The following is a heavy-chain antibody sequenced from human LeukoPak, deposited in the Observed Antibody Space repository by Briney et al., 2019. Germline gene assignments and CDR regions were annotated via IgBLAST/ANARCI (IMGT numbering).Heavy chain of an antibody. CDR2: INPTSGGT. D-gene: IGHD4-17*01. CDR1: GYTFTGYY. CDR3: ARAAGDYGDYDYFYYMDV. Sequence: ASVKVSCKASGYTFTGYYMHWVRQAPGQGLEWMGWINPTSGGTKYAQKFQGRVTMTRDTSISTAYMELNTLRSDDTAMYYCARAAGDYGDYDYFYYMDVWGKGTTVTISS. J-gene: IGHJ6*03. V-gene: IGHV1-2*02.